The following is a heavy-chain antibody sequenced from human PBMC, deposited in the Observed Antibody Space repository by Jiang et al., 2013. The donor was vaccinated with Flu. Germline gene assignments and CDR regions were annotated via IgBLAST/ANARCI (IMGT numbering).Heavy chain of an antibody. Sequence: GAEVKKPGSSVKVSCKASGGTFSSYAISWVRQAPGQGLEWMGRIIPILGIANYAQKFQGRVTITADKSTSTAYMELSSLRSEDTAVYYCARDRILIQPYLFDYWGQGTLVTVSS. D-gene: IGHD3-9*01. CDR3: ARDRILIQPYLFDY. CDR1: GGTFSSYA. CDR2: IIPILGIA. J-gene: IGHJ4*02. V-gene: IGHV1-69*04.